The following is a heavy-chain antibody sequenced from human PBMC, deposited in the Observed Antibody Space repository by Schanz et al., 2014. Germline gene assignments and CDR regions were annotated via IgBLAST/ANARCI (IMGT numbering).Heavy chain of an antibody. V-gene: IGHV3-11*01. Sequence: QVQLVESGGGLVKPGGSLRLSCAASGFTFSDYYMSWVRQAPGKGLEWVSYISSVGISKYYADPVKGRFTISRDSAKTTMYLQLHILSAEAKDVDYCARQSYYFYAMDVWGQGTTVTVSS. J-gene: IGHJ6*02. CDR2: ISSVGISK. CDR1: GFTFSDYY. CDR3: ARQSYYFYAMDV.